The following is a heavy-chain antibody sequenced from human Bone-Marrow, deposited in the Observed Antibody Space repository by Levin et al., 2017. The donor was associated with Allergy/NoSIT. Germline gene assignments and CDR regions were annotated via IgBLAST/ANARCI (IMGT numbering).Heavy chain of an antibody. CDR1: GGSISSSSYY. D-gene: IGHD4-11*01. CDR3: ASLTTDYYYGVDV. V-gene: IGHV4-39*01. J-gene: IGHJ6*02. Sequence: KTSETLSLTCTVSGGSISSSSYYWGWIRQPPGKGLEWIGSIYYSGSTYNNPSLKSRVTISVDTSKNQFSLKLSSVTAADTALYYCASLTTDYYYGVDVWGQGTTVTVSS. CDR2: IYYSGST.